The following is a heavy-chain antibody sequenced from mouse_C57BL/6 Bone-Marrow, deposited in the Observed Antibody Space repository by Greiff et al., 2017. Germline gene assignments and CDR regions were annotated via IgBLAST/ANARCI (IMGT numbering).Heavy chain of an antibody. D-gene: IGHD2-3*01. J-gene: IGHJ2*01. CDR3: ARAPDGYYDYFDY. CDR2: INYDGSST. V-gene: IGHV5-16*01. CDR1: GFTFSDYY. Sequence: VQLKESEGGLVQPGSSMKLSCTASGFTFSDYYMAWVRQVPEKGLEWVANINYDGSSTYYLDSLKSRFIISRDNAKNILYLQMSSLKSEDTATYYCARAPDGYYDYFDYWGQGTTLTVSS.